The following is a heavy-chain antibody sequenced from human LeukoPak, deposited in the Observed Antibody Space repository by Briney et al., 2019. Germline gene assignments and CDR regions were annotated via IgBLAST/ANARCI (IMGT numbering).Heavy chain of an antibody. CDR3: ARTYYDILTGYNPYFDY. D-gene: IGHD3-9*01. J-gene: IGHJ4*02. V-gene: IGHV3-64*01. Sequence: PGGSLRLSCAASGFTFSSYAMHWVRQAPGKGLEYVSAISSNGGSTYYANSVKGRFTISRDNSKNTLYLQMNSPRAEDTAVYYCARTYYDILTGYNPYFDYWGQGILVTVSS. CDR2: ISSNGGST. CDR1: GFTFSSYA.